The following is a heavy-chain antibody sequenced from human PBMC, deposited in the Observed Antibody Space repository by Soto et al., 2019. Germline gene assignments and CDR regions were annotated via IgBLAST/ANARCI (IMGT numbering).Heavy chain of an antibody. V-gene: IGHV3-30*03. CDR2: SSYDGRET. CDR3: ARDSGWPILNFDN. J-gene: IGHJ4*02. Sequence: GGSLRLSCAASGFTVSSNYMSWVRQAPGKGLEWVAASSYDGRETFYADSAKGRFTVSKEMSKNTAFLQMNALRHEDTAVYFCARDSGWPILNFDNWGQGTPVTVSS. D-gene: IGHD3-10*01. CDR1: GFTVSSNY.